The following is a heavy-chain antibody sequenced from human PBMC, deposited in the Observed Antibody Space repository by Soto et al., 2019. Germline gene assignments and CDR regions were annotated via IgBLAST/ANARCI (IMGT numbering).Heavy chain of an antibody. CDR3: AREYCSGGSCYDN. Sequence: PGGSLRLSCASSVFTVISNYMSWVRQAPGKGLEWVPVIYSGGSTYYADSVKGRFTISRDNSKNTLYLQMNSLRAEDTAVYYCAREYCSGGSCYDNWGQGTLVTVS. J-gene: IGHJ4*02. D-gene: IGHD2-15*01. CDR1: VFTVISNY. V-gene: IGHV3-53*01. CDR2: IYSGGST.